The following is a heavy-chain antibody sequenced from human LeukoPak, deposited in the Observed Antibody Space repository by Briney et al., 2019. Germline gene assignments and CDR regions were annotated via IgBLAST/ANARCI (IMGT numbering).Heavy chain of an antibody. CDR2: ISVSGGST. D-gene: IGHD6-13*01. V-gene: IGHV3-23*01. CDR3: AKGGSSWYGDYSDY. Sequence: GGSLRLSCAVSGFSFSHHTMSWVRQAPGKGLEWVSGISVSGGSTYYADSVKGRFTISRGNSKNTLDLQMSSLRVEDTAVYYCAKGGSSWYGDYSDYWGQGTLVTVSS. CDR1: GFSFSHHT. J-gene: IGHJ4*02.